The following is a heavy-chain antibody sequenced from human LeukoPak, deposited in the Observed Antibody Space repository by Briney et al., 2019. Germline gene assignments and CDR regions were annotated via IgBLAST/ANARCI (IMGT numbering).Heavy chain of an antibody. CDR3: ARGGYYGSGNDFRFDP. Sequence: SETLSLTCTVSGGSISRYYWSWIRQPPGKGLEWIGYKDYSGSTNYNRSLKSRVTISVDTSKNQFSLKLSSVTAADTAVYYCARGGYYGSGNDFRFDPWGQGTLVTVSS. D-gene: IGHD3-10*01. CDR2: KDYSGST. CDR1: GGSISRYY. J-gene: IGHJ5*02. V-gene: IGHV4-59*01.